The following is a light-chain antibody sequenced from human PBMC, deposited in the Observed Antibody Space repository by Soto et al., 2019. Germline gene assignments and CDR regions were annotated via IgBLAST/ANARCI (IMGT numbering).Light chain of an antibody. Sequence: DIVMTQSPDSLAVSLGERATINCKSSQSVLYSSNNKNYLAWYQQKPGQPPKLLIYWASTRESGVPDRFSGSWSGTDFTLTIISLEAGDVAVYYCQQYYSTQLTFGGGTKVEIK. CDR2: WAS. CDR3: QQYYSTQLT. V-gene: IGKV4-1*01. CDR1: QSVLYSSNNKNY. J-gene: IGKJ4*01.